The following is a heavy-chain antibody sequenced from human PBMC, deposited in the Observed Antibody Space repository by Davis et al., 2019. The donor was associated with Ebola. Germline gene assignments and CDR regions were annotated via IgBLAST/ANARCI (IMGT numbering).Heavy chain of an antibody. CDR2: IRSKAYGGTT. Sequence: GESLKISCTGSGFTFGDYAMSWFRQSPGKGLEWVGFIRSKAYGGTTEYAASVKGRFTISRDDSKSIAYLQMNSLKTEDTAVYYCTRDRGYYYGSGSYGRSYYFDYWGQGTLVTVSS. CDR1: GFTFGDYA. J-gene: IGHJ4*02. V-gene: IGHV3-49*03. D-gene: IGHD3-10*01. CDR3: TRDRGYYYGSGSYGRSYYFDY.